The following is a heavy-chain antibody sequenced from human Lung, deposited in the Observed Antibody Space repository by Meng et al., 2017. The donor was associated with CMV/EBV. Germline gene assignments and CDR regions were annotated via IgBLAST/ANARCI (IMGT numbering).Heavy chain of an antibody. CDR2: IWNDGSIK. CDR3: AKAQFGRYFDGRDGMDV. J-gene: IGHJ6*02. V-gene: IGHV3-33*06. CDR1: GFTFSDYG. Sequence: GGSXRLXXAASGFTFSDYGIHWVRQAPGKGLEWVAVIWNDGSIKYYADSVKGRFTISRDNSKNTLYLQMYSLRADDTAVYHCAKAQFGRYFDGRDGMDVWGQGTTVXVSS. D-gene: IGHD3-9*01.